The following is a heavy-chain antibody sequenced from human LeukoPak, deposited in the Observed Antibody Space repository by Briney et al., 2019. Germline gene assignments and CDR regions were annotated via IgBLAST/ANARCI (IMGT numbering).Heavy chain of an antibody. J-gene: IGHJ2*01. Sequence: SVKVSCKTSGGTFSRFAISWVRQAPGQGLGWMGGIIPIFGPANYAQKFQGRVTITADESTSTAYMELSSLRSEDTALYYCAKSTYYYGSGEGSNYWYFDLWGRGTLVTVSS. D-gene: IGHD3-10*01. CDR1: GGTFSRFA. V-gene: IGHV1-69*13. CDR3: AKSTYYYGSGEGSNYWYFDL. CDR2: IIPIFGPA.